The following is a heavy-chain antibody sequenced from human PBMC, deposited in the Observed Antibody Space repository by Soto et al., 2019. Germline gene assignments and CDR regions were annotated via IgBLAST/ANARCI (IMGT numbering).Heavy chain of an antibody. Sequence: QVQLVQSGAEVKKPGSSVKVSCKASGGTFSSYAISWVRQAPEQGLEWMGGIIPIFGTADYAQKFQGRVTITADESTSTAYMDLSSLRSEDTAVYYCASVETQRYYYGMDVWGQGTTVTLSS. CDR2: IIPIFGTA. V-gene: IGHV1-69*12. CDR3: ASVETQRYYYGMDV. J-gene: IGHJ6*02. D-gene: IGHD2-15*01. CDR1: GGTFSSYA.